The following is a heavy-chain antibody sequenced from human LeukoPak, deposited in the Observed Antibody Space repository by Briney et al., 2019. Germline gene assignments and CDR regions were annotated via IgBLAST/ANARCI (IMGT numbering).Heavy chain of an antibody. CDR1: GFTFSGYG. CDR3: AKDRIQLWLQLDY. V-gene: IGHV3-30*18. CDR2: ISYGGSNK. J-gene: IGHJ4*02. Sequence: GRSLRLSCAASGFTFSGYGMHWVRQAPGKGLEWVAVISYGGSNKYYADSVKGRFTISRDNSKNTLYLQMNSLRAEDTAVYYCAKDRIQLWLQLDYWGQGALVTVSS. D-gene: IGHD5-18*01.